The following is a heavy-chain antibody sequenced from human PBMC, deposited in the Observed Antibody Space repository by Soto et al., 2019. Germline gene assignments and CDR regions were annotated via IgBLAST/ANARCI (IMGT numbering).Heavy chain of an antibody. Sequence: GGSLRLSCAASGFTFSSYAMHWVRQAPGKGLEWVAVISYDGSNKYYADSVKGRFTISRDNSKNTLYLQMNSLRAEDTAVYYCARDGDYWGQGTLVTVSS. J-gene: IGHJ4*02. V-gene: IGHV3-30-3*01. CDR1: GFTFSSYA. CDR2: ISYDGSNK. CDR3: ARDGDY.